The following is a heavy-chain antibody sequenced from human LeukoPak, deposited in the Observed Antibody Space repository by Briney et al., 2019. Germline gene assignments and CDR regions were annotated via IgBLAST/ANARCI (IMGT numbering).Heavy chain of an antibody. CDR2: IYPGDSDT. J-gene: IGHJ3*02. CDR3: ARYCSGGSCYRDAFDI. D-gene: IGHD2-15*01. Sequence: GESLKISCKGSGYRFTSYWIVWVRKMPGKGLEWMGIIYPGDSDTRYSPSFQGQVTISAHKSISTAYLQWSSLKASDTAMYYCARYCSGGSCYRDAFDIWGQGTMVTVSS. CDR1: GYRFTSYW. V-gene: IGHV5-51*01.